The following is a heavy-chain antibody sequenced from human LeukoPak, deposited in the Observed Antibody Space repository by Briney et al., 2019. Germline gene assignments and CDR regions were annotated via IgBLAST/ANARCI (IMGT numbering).Heavy chain of an antibody. V-gene: IGHV1-69*01. CDR1: GGIFSRYA. D-gene: IGHD2-15*01. CDR2: IIPIFGTA. Sequence: SVKVSCKASGGIFSRYAISWVRQAPGQGLEWIGGIIPIFGTANYAQKFQGRVTITADESTSTAYMELSSLRSEDTAVYLCARDRVVGLGLDNAFDIWGQGTVVTVSS. CDR3: ARDRVVGLGLDNAFDI. J-gene: IGHJ3*02.